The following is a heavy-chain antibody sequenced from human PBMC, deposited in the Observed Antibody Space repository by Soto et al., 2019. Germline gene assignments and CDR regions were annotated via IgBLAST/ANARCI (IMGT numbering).Heavy chain of an antibody. V-gene: IGHV3-74*01. CDR1: GFTFSSYW. Sequence: EVQLVESGGDLVQPGGSLRLSCAASGFTFSSYWIHWVRQAPGKGLVWVSGINSDGSTTNYADSAKGRFTISRDNAKNTLYLQMNSLRAEDTAGYYCARGVAGYYAMDVWGQGTTVTVSS. CDR3: ARGVAGYYAMDV. D-gene: IGHD2-15*01. CDR2: INSDGSTT. J-gene: IGHJ6*02.